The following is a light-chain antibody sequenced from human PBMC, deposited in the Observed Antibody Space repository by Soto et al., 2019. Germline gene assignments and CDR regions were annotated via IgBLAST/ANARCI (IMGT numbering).Light chain of an antibody. CDR3: QTWGTGINWV. J-gene: IGLJ3*02. Sequence: QLVLTQSPSASASLGASVKLTCTLSSGHSNYAIAWHQQQPEKGPRYLMKIKTDGSHIKGGGIPERFSGSSSGAERYLIISSLQSEDEAEYYCQTWGTGINWVFGGGTKLTVL. CDR1: SGHSNYA. CDR2: IKTDGSH. V-gene: IGLV4-69*01.